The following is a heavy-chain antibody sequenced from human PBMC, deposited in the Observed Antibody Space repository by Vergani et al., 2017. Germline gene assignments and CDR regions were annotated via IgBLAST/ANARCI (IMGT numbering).Heavy chain of an antibody. Sequence: VQLLQSEGGVVQPGTSLRLSCVVSGFALNRHAMYWVRQAPGKGLEWVVGISFDGTNEYYPDLVKGRFTISRDIAKNTLYLQVRSLRLEDTGVYHCVRDRGLCAGGRCYTEAWDYWGQGTPVTVSS. CDR1: GFALNRHA. D-gene: IGHD2-2*02. J-gene: IGHJ4*02. CDR2: ISFDGTNE. V-gene: IGHV3-30-3*01. CDR3: VRDRGLCAGGRCYTEAWDY.